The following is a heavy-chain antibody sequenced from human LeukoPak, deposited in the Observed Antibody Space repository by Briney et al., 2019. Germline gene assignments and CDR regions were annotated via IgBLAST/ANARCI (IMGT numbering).Heavy chain of an antibody. CDR1: GYTFTSYG. CDR3: ARHGIVGATTLGAFDI. CDR2: ISAYNGNT. J-gene: IGHJ3*02. Sequence: GASVKVSCKASGYTFTSYGISWVRQVPGQGLEWMGWISAYNGNTNYAQKLQGRVTMTTDTSTSTAYMELRSLRSDDTAVYYCARHGIVGATTLGAFDIWGQGTMVTVSS. D-gene: IGHD1-26*01. V-gene: IGHV1-18*01.